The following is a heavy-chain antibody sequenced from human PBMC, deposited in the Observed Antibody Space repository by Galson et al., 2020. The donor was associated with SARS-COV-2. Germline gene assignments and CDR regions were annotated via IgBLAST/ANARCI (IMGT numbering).Heavy chain of an antibody. V-gene: IGHV3-66*01. CDR3: VRDDLTYCTGFRCSSSGS. CDR2: LYPGGST. CDR1: GFSVSTNY. Sequence: GGSLRLSCAASGFSVSTNYVSWVRQAPGKGLEWVSSLYPGGSTHYADSVQGRFTMSRDNSKNTLHLQMDRLRAEDTAVYHCVRDDLTYCTGFRCSSSGSWGQGTLVTVSS. D-gene: IGHD2-8*02. J-gene: IGHJ5*02.